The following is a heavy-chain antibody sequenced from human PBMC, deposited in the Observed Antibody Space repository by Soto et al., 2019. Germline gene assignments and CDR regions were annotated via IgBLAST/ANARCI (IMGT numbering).Heavy chain of an antibody. CDR2: TRNKANSYTT. J-gene: IGHJ4*02. Sequence: GGSLRLSCAASGFTFSDHYMDWVRQAPGKGLEWVGRTRNKANSYTTEYAASVKGRFTISRDDSKNSLYLQMNSLITEDTAVYYCAIEREGGVVDYWGQGTLVTVSS. CDR1: GFTFSDHY. V-gene: IGHV3-72*01. CDR3: AIEREGGVVDY. D-gene: IGHD1-1*01.